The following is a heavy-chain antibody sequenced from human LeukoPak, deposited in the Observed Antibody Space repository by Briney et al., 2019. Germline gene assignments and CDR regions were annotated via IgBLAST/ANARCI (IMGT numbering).Heavy chain of an antibody. V-gene: IGHV5-51*01. Sequence: GESLKISCKGSGYRFTSYWIGWVRPMPGKGLEWMGIIYPGDSDTRYSPSFQGQVTISADKSISTAYLQWSSLKASDAAMYYCARRREYYDSSGYYWESWFDPWGQGTLVTVSS. D-gene: IGHD3-22*01. CDR2: IYPGDSDT. CDR3: ARRREYYDSSGYYWESWFDP. J-gene: IGHJ5*02. CDR1: GYRFTSYW.